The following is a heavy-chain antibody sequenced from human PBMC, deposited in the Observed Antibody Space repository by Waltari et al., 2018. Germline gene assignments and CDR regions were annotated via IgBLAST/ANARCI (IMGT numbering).Heavy chain of an antibody. CDR1: GGSISSHY. CDR3: AREGVVVPAANPYYYYGMDV. J-gene: IGHJ6*02. V-gene: IGHV4-59*11. D-gene: IGHD2-2*01. Sequence: QVQLQESGPGLVKPSETLSPTCTVSGGSISSHYWSWIRQPPGKGLEWIGYIYYSGSTNYNLSLKSRVTISVDTFKNQLSLKLSSVTAADTAVYYCAREGVVVPAANPYYYYGMDVWGQGTTVTVSS. CDR2: IYYSGST.